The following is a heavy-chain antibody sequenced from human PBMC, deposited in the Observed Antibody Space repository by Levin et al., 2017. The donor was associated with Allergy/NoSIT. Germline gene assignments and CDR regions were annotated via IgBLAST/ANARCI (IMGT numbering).Heavy chain of an antibody. D-gene: IGHD3-22*01. J-gene: IGHJ4*02. CDR1: GFTFSSYA. Sequence: GGSLRLSCAASGFTFSSYAIHWVRQAPGKGLEWVSVISYDGTNKYYADSVKGRFTISRDNSKNTLYLQMNSLRAEDTAMYYCAKNYYDSRGYYGLFDYWGQGTLVTVSS. V-gene: IGHV3-30*18. CDR2: ISYDGTNK. CDR3: AKNYYDSRGYYGLFDY.